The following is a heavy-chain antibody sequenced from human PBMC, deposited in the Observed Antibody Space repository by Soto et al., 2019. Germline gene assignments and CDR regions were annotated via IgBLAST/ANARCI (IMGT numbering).Heavy chain of an antibody. D-gene: IGHD2-15*01. Sequence: QVQVVQSGAKVKKPGSSVKVSCKASGGTFSSYAISWVRQAPGQGLEWMGGIIPIFGTANYAQKFQGRVTITADESTSTAYMELSSLRSEDTAVYYCARDGCSGGSCYWFDPWGQRTLVTVSS. CDR1: GGTFSSYA. CDR2: IIPIFGTA. V-gene: IGHV1-69*01. J-gene: IGHJ5*02. CDR3: ARDGCSGGSCYWFDP.